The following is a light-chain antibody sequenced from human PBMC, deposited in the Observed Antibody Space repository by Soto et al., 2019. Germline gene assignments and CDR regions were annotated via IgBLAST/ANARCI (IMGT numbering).Light chain of an antibody. J-gene: IGLJ1*01. V-gene: IGLV2-14*01. Sequence: QSVLTQPPSVSGAPGQRVTISCTGSSSNIGAGYNYVSWYQQHPGKAPKLMIYEVSNRPSGVSNRFSGSKSGNTASLTISGLQAEDEADYYCSSYTSSSTRVFGTGTKVTVL. CDR2: EVS. CDR3: SSYTSSSTRV. CDR1: SSNIGAGYNY.